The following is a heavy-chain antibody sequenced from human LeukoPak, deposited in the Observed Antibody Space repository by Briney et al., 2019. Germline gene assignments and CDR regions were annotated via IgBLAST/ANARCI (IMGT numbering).Heavy chain of an antibody. Sequence: SETLSLTCTVAGGSISSYYRSWIRQPAGKGLEWIGRIYTDGSTNYNPSLKSPCTMSVDTSKNQFSLKLSSVTAADTAVYYCARDRGEHDYGDMDWFDPWGQGTLVTVSS. CDR3: ARDRGEHDYGDMDWFDP. CDR1: GGSISSYY. CDR2: IYTDGST. V-gene: IGHV4-4*07. D-gene: IGHD4-17*01. J-gene: IGHJ5*02.